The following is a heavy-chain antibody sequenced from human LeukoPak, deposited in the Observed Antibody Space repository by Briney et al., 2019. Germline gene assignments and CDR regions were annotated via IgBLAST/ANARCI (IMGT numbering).Heavy chain of an antibody. CDR2: IYYSGST. V-gene: IGHV4-39*07. CDR3: ARDRLYCSSTSCYQALFDY. CDR1: GGSISSSSYY. Sequence: PSETLSLTCTVSGGSISSSSYYWGWIRQPPGKGLEWIGSIYYSGSTYYNPSLKSRVTISVDTSKNQFSLKLSSVTAADTAVYYCARDRLYCSSTSCYQALFDYWGQGTLVTVSS. D-gene: IGHD2-2*01. J-gene: IGHJ4*02.